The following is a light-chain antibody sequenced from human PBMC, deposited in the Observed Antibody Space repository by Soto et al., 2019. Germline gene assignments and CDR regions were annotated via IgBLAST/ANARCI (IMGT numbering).Light chain of an antibody. CDR3: AAWDDSLNGVV. Sequence: QSVLTQPPSGSGTPGQRVTISCSGSSSNIGRNTVNWYQQIPGTAPKLLMYTDNQRPSGVPARFSASKSGTSASLAISGLQSEDGADYYCAAWDDSLNGVVFGGGTKLTVL. CDR1: SSNIGRNT. J-gene: IGLJ2*01. V-gene: IGLV1-44*01. CDR2: TDN.